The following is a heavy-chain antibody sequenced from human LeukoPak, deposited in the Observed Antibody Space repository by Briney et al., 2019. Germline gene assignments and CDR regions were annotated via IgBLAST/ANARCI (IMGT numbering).Heavy chain of an antibody. CDR3: ARGRFFGITGTTKYYFDY. CDR2: ISYDGSNK. D-gene: IGHD1-7*01. CDR1: GFTFSSYG. Sequence: HPGRSLRLSCAASGFTFSSYGMHWVRQAPGKGLEWVAVISYDGSNKYYADSVKGRFTISRDNSKNTLYLQMNSLRAEDTAVYYCARGRFFGITGTTKYYFDYWGRGTLVTVSS. V-gene: IGHV3-30*12. J-gene: IGHJ4*02.